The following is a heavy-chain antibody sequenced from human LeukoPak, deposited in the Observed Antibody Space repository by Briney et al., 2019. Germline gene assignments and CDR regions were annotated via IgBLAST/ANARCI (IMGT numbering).Heavy chain of an antibody. CDR1: GFIFSNSA. D-gene: IGHD3-22*01. V-gene: IGHV3-30*03. J-gene: IGHJ4*02. CDR2: ISYDGSNK. CDR3: ARDYYYDSNGYYGY. Sequence: PGRSLRLSCAASGFIFSNSAMHWVRQAPGKGLEWVAVISYDGSNKYYADSVKGRFTISRDNSKNTLYLQMNSLRAEDTAVYYCARDYYYDSNGYYGYWGQGTLVTVSS.